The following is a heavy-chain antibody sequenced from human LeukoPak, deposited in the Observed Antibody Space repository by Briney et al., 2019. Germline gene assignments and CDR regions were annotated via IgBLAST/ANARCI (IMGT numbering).Heavy chain of an antibody. D-gene: IGHD6-13*01. CDR1: GFTFSSYG. J-gene: IGHJ4*02. CDR3: AKEERSSQSYYFDY. V-gene: IGHV3-30*18. Sequence: PGGSLRLSCAASGFTFSSYGMHWVRQAPGKGLEWVAVISYGGSNEYYADSVKGRFTISRGNSKNTLYLQMNSLRAVDTAVYYCAKEERSSQSYYFDYWGQGTLVTVSS. CDR2: ISYGGSNE.